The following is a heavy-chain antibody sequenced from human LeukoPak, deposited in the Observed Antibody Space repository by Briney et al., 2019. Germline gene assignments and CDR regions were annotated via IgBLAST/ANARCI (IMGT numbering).Heavy chain of an antibody. CDR1: GFTFSSYS. CDR3: AKAPSARSWYLDY. Sequence: GGSLRLSCAASGFTFSSYSMNWVRQAPGKGLEWVSTISGSGGSTYYADSVKGRFTISRDNSKNTLYLQMNSLRAEDTAVYYCAKAPSARSWYLDYWGQGTLVTVSS. D-gene: IGHD6-13*01. CDR2: ISGSGGST. J-gene: IGHJ4*02. V-gene: IGHV3-23*01.